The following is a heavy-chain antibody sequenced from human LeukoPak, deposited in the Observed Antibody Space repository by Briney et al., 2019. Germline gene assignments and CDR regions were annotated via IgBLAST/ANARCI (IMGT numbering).Heavy chain of an antibody. CDR1: GFTFSSYG. CDR2: IWYDGSNK. Sequence: GGSLRLPCAASGFTFSSYGMHWVRQAPGKGLEWVAVIWYDGSNKYYADSVKGRFTISRDNSKNTLYLQMNSLRAEDTAVYYCAKSYSSGWYGPDYWGQGTLVTVSS. J-gene: IGHJ4*02. D-gene: IGHD6-19*01. CDR3: AKSYSSGWYGPDY. V-gene: IGHV3-33*06.